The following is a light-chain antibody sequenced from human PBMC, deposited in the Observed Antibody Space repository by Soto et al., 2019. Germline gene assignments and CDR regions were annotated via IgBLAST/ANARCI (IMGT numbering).Light chain of an antibody. Sequence: ESVLTQSPGTLSLSPGERATLSCRASQSASSNLAWYQQRPGQAPRLLIYDASYRATDIPPRFSGSGSGTDFTLTISSLEPEDFAVYYCQQRRSWPPTITFGQGTRLEIK. V-gene: IGKV3-11*01. CDR3: QQRRSWPPTIT. J-gene: IGKJ5*01. CDR2: DAS. CDR1: QSASSN.